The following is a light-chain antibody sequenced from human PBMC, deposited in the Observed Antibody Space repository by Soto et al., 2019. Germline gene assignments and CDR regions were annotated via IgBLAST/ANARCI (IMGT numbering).Light chain of an antibody. J-gene: IGKJ1*01. Sequence: DIQISQSPSSLSASLGYRVTIACRASQGISNYLAWYQQKPGKVPKLLIYAASTLQSGVPSRFSGSGSGTDFTLTISSLQPDDFATYYCQHYNSYSEAFGQGTKVDIK. CDR2: AAS. CDR3: QHYNSYSEA. CDR1: QGISNY. V-gene: IGKV1-27*01.